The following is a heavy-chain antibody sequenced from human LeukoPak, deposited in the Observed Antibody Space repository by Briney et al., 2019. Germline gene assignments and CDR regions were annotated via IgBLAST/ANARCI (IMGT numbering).Heavy chain of an antibody. D-gene: IGHD2-8*01. CDR1: GYTFTGYY. J-gene: IGHJ4*02. Sequence: GASVKVSCKASGYTFTGYYMHWVRQAPGQGLEWMGWINPNSGGTNYAQKFQGRVTMTRDTSISTAYMELSRLRSDDTAGYYCASLDCTNGVCLDYFDYWGQGTLVTVSS. CDR3: ASLDCTNGVCLDYFDY. CDR2: INPNSGGT. V-gene: IGHV1-2*02.